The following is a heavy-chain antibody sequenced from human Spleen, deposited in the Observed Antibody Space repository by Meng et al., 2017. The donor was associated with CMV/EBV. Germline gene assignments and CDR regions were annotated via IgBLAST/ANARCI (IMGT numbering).Heavy chain of an antibody. CDR2: IYYSGST. CDR3: ARDPGGEAPLDY. V-gene: IGHV4-59*01. Sequence: SETLSLTCTVSGGSISSYYWSWIRQPPGKGLEWIGYIYYSGSTNYNPSLKSRVTISVDKSMNQFSLRLSSVTAADTAVYYCARDPGGEAPLDYWGQGTLVTVSS. CDR1: GGSISSYY. J-gene: IGHJ4*02. D-gene: IGHD1-14*01.